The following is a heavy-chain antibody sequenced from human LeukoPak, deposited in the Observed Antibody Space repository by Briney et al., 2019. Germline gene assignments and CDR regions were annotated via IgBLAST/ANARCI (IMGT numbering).Heavy chain of an antibody. CDR3: ARRGSVLDPIDY. D-gene: IGHD5/OR15-5a*01. V-gene: IGHV5-51*01. CDR2: IYPGDSDT. Sequence: NRGESLKISCQGSGSSFSSYWIGWVRQLPGKGLEWMGIIYPGDSDTSYSLSFQGQVTISAAKTINTAYLQWSSLKASDPPMYYCARRGSVLDPIDYWGQRTPVSVSS. CDR1: GSSFSSYW. J-gene: IGHJ4*02.